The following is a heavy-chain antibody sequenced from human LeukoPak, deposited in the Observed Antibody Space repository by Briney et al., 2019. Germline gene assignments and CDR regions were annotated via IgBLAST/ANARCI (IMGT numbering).Heavy chain of an antibody. CDR1: GGSFSGYY. Sequence: PSETLSLTCAVYGGSFSGYYWSWIRQPPGKGLEWIGEINHSGSTNYNPSLKSRVTISVDTSKNQFSLKLSSVTAADTAVYYCARPRGFGSGSLGYWGQGTLVTVSS. CDR3: ARPRGFGSGSLGY. J-gene: IGHJ4*02. CDR2: INHSGST. D-gene: IGHD3-10*01. V-gene: IGHV4-34*01.